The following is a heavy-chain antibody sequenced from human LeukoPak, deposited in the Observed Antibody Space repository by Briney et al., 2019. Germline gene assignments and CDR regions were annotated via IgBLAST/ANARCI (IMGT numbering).Heavy chain of an antibody. V-gene: IGHV3-23*01. D-gene: IGHD1-26*01. CDR1: GFNFSSYT. CDR3: ARYSAHPNAFDI. J-gene: IGHJ3*02. Sequence: PGGSLRLSCEASGFNFSSYTMNWVRQAPGKGLERVSGINNSGGGTYYADSVKGRFTISRDNSKNTLFLQINSLRAEDSAVFYCARYSAHPNAFDIWGQGTMVTVSS. CDR2: INNSGGGT.